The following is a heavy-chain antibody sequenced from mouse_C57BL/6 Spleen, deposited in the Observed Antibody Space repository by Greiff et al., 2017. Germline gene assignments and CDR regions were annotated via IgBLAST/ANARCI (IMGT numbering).Heavy chain of an antibody. V-gene: IGHV1-15*01. CDR3: TRYYGNYDYAMDD. Sequence: QVQLQQSGAELVRPGASVTLSCKASGYTFTDYEMHWVKQTPVHGLEWIGAIDPETGGTAYNQKFKGKARLTADKSSSTAYMELRSLTSEDCAVYYCTRYYGNYDYAMDDWGQGTSVTVSS. J-gene: IGHJ4*01. D-gene: IGHD2-1*01. CDR1: GYTFTDYE. CDR2: IDPETGGT.